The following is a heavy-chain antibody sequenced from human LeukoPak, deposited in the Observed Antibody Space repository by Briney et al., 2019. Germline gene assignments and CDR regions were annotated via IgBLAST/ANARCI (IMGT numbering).Heavy chain of an antibody. D-gene: IGHD2-2*01. CDR1: GYTFTSYD. V-gene: IGHV1-8*01. Sequence: ASVKVSCKASGYTFTSYDINWVRQATGQGLEWMGWMNPHSADAGYAQKFQGRVTMTRDTSISTAYMELSSLRSDDTAVYYCARIPHRVPHNWFDPWGQGTLVTVSS. CDR2: MNPHSADA. J-gene: IGHJ5*02. CDR3: ARIPHRVPHNWFDP.